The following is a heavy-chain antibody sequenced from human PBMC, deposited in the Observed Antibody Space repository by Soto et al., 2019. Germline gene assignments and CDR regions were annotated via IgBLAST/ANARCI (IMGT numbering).Heavy chain of an antibody. V-gene: IGHV4-38-2*02. Sequence: SETLSLTCVVSSYSISSGFFWAWIRQPPGKGLEWVGSIYHTGDTHYNPSPRSQVSMSVDTSKNQFSLRLTSLTAADTAVYFCARDTNSLDLWGRGIMVTVYS. J-gene: IGHJ5*02. CDR1: SYSISSGFF. CDR3: ARDTNSLDL. D-gene: IGHD2-8*01. CDR2: IYHTGDT.